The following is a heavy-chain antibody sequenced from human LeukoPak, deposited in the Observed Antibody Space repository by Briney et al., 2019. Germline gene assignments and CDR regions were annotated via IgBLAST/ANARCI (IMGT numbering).Heavy chain of an antibody. D-gene: IGHD5-18*01. CDR1: GGSFSRYY. CDR3: ARGPQGTWIQLWKFDY. CDR2: INHSGSN. J-gene: IGHJ4*02. Sequence: PSETLSLTCAVYGGSFSRYYWSWIRQPRGKGREWMGEINHSGSNNYNPSLKSRVTISVDTSNNKISLKQSSVTAADTAVYYCARGPQGTWIQLWKFDYWGQGTLVTVSS. V-gene: IGHV4-34*01.